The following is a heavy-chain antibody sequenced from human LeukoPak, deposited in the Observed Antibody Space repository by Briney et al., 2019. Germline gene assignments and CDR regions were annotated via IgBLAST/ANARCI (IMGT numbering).Heavy chain of an antibody. V-gene: IGHV4-39*01. Sequence: SETLSLTCNVSGGSISSSTYYWGWIRQPPGKGLEWIASIYYSGSTYQNPSLQSRVTISKDTSKNQFSLDLKSVTATDTAVYHCVRGDPYWFDSWGQGILLTVSS. CDR2: IYYSGST. CDR3: VRGDPYWFDS. J-gene: IGHJ5*01. CDR1: GGSISSSTYY.